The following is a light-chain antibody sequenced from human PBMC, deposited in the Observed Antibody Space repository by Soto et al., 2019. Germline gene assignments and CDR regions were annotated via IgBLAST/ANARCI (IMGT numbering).Light chain of an antibody. CDR3: QQYGSSGT. Sequence: EIVLTQSPATLSLSPGGRATLSCRASQSVSLSLAWYQQKPGQAPRLLIYDASKRASGFPARFSGSGSGTDLTLTISRLEPEDFAVYYCQQYGSSGTFGQGTKVDIK. CDR2: DAS. V-gene: IGKV3-11*01. CDR1: QSVSLS. J-gene: IGKJ1*01.